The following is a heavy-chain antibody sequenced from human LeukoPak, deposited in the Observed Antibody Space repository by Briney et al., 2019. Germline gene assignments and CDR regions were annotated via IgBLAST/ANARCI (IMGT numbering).Heavy chain of an antibody. J-gene: IGHJ6*03. V-gene: IGHV4-34*01. D-gene: IGHD3-10*01. CDR3: ASLFTMVSPRYYYMDV. CDR2: INHSGST. CDR1: GGSFSGYY. Sequence: SETLSLTYAVYGGSFSGYYWSWIRQPPGKGLEWIGEINHSGSTNYNPSLKSRVTISVDTSKNQFSLKLSSVTAADTAVYYCASLFTMVSPRYYYMDVWGKGTTVTVSS.